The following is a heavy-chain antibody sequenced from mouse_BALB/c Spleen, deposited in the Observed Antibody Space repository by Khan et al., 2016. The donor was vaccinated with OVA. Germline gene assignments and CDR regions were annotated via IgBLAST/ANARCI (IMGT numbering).Heavy chain of an antibody. V-gene: IGHV3-2*02. CDR2: ISSTGST. CDR1: GYAITSDYA. Sequence: EVKLEVSGPGLVKPSQSLSLTCTVTGYAITSDYAWNLIRQFPGNQLEWMGYISSTGSTSYNPSLKSRISITRDTSKNPFFLQLKSVTTEDTATYYCARSLYYGYGYALDCWGRGTSVTVSA. D-gene: IGHD2-2*01. CDR3: ARSLYYGYGYALDC. J-gene: IGHJ4*01.